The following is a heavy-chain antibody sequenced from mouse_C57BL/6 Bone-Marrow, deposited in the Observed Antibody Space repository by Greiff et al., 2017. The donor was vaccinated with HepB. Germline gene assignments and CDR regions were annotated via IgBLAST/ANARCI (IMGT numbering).Heavy chain of an antibody. J-gene: IGHJ2*01. CDR2: IDPSDSYT. CDR1: GYTFTSYW. Sequence: QVQLQQPGAELVKPGASVKLSCKASGYTFTSYWMQWVKQRPGQGLEWIGEIDPSDSYTNYNQKFKGKATLTVDTSSSTAYMQLSSLTSEDSAVYYCAIDGYYNYWGQGTTLTVSS. D-gene: IGHD2-3*01. V-gene: IGHV1-50*01. CDR3: AIDGYYNY.